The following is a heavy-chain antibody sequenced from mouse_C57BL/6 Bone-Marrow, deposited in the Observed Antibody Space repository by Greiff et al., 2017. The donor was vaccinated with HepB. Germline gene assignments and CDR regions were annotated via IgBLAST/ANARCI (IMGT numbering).Heavy chain of an antibody. CDR2: ISSGSSTI. J-gene: IGHJ2*01. Sequence: EVQLVESGGGLVKPGGSLKLSCAASGFTFSDYGMHWVRQAPEKGLEWVAYISSGSSTIYYADTVKGRITIFRNKTKNTLFLQRTSLRSEDTAMYYCTRREDHALDYWGQGTTLTVSS. CDR3: TRREDHALDY. CDR1: GFTFSDYG. V-gene: IGHV5-17*01.